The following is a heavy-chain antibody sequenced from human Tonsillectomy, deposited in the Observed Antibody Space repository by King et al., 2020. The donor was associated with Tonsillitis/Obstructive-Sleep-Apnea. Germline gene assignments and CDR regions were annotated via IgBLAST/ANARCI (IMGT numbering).Heavy chain of an antibody. Sequence: QLQESGPGLVKPSETLSLTCTVSGGSISSGSYYWGWIRQPPGKGLEWIASIYSGGSTYYNPSLKSRVTISVDTSKNQFSLKVTSVTAADTAVYYCTRLDYWGQGNLVTVSS. CDR2: IYSGGST. CDR1: GGSISSGSYY. V-gene: IGHV4-39*01. CDR3: TRLDY. J-gene: IGHJ4*02.